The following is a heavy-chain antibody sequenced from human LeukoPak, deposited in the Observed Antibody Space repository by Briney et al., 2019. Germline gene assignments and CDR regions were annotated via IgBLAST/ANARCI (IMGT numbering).Heavy chain of an antibody. CDR1: GYTFTSYG. J-gene: IGHJ4*02. V-gene: IGHV1-18*01. Sequence: ASAKVSCKASGYTFTSYGISWVRQAPGQGLEWMGWISAYNGNTNYAQKLQGRVTMTTDTSTSTAYMELRSLRSDDTAVYYCARDLSDIVLMVYAPRGDYWGQGTLVTVSS. D-gene: IGHD2-8*01. CDR2: ISAYNGNT. CDR3: ARDLSDIVLMVYAPRGDY.